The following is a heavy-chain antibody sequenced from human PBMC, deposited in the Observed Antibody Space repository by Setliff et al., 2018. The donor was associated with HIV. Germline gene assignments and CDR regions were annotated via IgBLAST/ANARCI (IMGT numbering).Heavy chain of an antibody. CDR3: ARQGAVTGHSFDY. CDR1: GGSFSGYH. Sequence: SETLSLTCAVYGGSFSGYHWSWIRQSPGKGLEWIGEIDHSGSTYYNPSLKSRVTISVDTSRNQFSLRLSSVTAADTAIYYCARQGAVTGHSFDYWGQGALVTVSS. CDR2: IDHSGST. V-gene: IGHV4-34*01. D-gene: IGHD6-19*01. J-gene: IGHJ4*02.